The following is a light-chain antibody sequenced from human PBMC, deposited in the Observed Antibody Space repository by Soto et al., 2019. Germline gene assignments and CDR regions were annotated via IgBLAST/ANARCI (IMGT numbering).Light chain of an antibody. J-gene: IGKJ4*01. Sequence: EIVLTQSPATLSLSPGERATLSCRASQSVSSYLAWYQQKPGQAPRLLIYDASNRATGIPARFSGSGSGTDFTLTISSLKQEVFVVYYCRQRSNWLTFGGGTKVEIK. CDR1: QSVSSY. CDR2: DAS. V-gene: IGKV3-11*01. CDR3: RQRSNWLT.